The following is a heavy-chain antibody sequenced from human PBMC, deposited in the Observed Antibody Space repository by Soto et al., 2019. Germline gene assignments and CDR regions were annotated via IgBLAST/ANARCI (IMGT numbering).Heavy chain of an antibody. CDR1: GGSFSGYY. CDR2: INHSGST. D-gene: IGHD6-25*01. V-gene: IGHV4-34*01. CDR3: ARGTGSVAD. J-gene: IGHJ4*02. Sequence: SETLSLTCAVYGGSFSGYYWSWIRQPPGKGLEWIGEINHSGSTNYNPSLKSRVTISVDTSKNQFSLKVSSVTAADTTVYYCARGTGSVADWGQGTLVTVSS.